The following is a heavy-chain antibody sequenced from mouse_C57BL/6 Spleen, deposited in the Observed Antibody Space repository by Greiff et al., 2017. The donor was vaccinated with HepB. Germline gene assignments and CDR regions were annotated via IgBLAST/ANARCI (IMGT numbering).Heavy chain of an antibody. Sequence: VKLMESGPGLVAPSQSLSITCTVSGFSLTSYGVDWVRQPPGEGLEWLGVIWGGGSTNYNSALMSRLSISKDNSESQVFLKMNSLQTDDTAMYYCAKHLGDYYGSSYDYAMDYWGQGTSVTVSS. CDR3: AKHLGDYYGSSYDYAMDY. V-gene: IGHV2-9*01. CDR1: GFSLTSYG. CDR2: IWGGGST. J-gene: IGHJ4*01. D-gene: IGHD1-1*01.